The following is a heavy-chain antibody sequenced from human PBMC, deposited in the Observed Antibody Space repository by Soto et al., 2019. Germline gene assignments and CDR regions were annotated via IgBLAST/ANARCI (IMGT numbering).Heavy chain of an antibody. CDR3: GKRRGAGGHFDY. CDR2: VSIGGST. J-gene: IGHJ4*02. CDR1: GFTFSSYA. V-gene: IGHV3-23*01. D-gene: IGHD2-15*01. Sequence: GGSQRLSCAASGFTFSSYALGWVRQGPGKGLEGVAAVSIGGSTHYADSVRGRFTISRDSSKNTLSLQMNRLTAEDTAVSFCGKRRGAGGHFDYWGQGALVTVSS.